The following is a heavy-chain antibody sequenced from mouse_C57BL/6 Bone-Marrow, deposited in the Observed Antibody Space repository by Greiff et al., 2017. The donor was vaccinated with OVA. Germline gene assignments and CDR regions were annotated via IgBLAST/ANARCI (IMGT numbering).Heavy chain of an antibody. CDR2: ISSGSSTI. Sequence: EVQLVESGGGLVKPGGSLKLSCAASGFTFSDYGMHWVRQAPEKGLEWVAYISSGSSTIYYADTVKGRFTISRDNAKNTLFLQMTSLRSEDTAMYYCARPYYGSSYGGFAYWGQGTLVTVSA. V-gene: IGHV5-17*01. CDR3: ARPYYGSSYGGFAY. CDR1: GFTFSDYG. D-gene: IGHD1-1*01. J-gene: IGHJ3*01.